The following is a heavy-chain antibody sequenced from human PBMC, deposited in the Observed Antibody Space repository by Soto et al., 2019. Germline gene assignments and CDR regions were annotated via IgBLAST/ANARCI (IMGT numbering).Heavy chain of an antibody. J-gene: IGHJ6*02. Sequence: ASVKVSCKASGYTFTSYYMHWVRQAPGQGLEWMGIINPSGGSTSYAQKFQGRVTMTRDTSTSTVYMELSSLRSEDTAVYYCASPLGGRYYYYYGMDVWGQGTTVTVSS. CDR2: INPSGGST. CDR3: ASPLGGRYYYYYGMDV. CDR1: GYTFTSYY. D-gene: IGHD2-15*01. V-gene: IGHV1-46*01.